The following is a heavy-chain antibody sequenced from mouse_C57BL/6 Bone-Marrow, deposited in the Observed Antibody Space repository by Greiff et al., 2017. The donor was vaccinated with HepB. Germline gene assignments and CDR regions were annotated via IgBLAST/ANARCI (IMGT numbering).Heavy chain of an antibody. Sequence: EVQVVESGGGLVKPGGSLKLSCAASGFTFSSYTMSWVRQTPEKRLEWVATISGGGGNTYYPDSVKGRFTISRDNAKNTLYLQMSSLRSEDTALYYCERHDGSSYDYAMDYWGQGTSVTVSS. D-gene: IGHD1-1*01. J-gene: IGHJ4*01. CDR3: ERHDGSSYDYAMDY. CDR1: GFTFSSYT. CDR2: ISGGGGNT. V-gene: IGHV5-9*01.